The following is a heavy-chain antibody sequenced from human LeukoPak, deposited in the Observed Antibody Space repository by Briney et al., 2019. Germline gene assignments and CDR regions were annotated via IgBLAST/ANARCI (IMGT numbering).Heavy chain of an antibody. Sequence: PGAPLRLSCAASGFTFRDSWMSWFRQAPGKGLEGVANMNQDGSAKGYVDSVKGRFTISRDNARNSLYLQMSSLRPEDTAVYYCATYTHWVAGDVWGQGTTVTVSS. V-gene: IGHV3-7*01. CDR2: MNQDGSAK. J-gene: IGHJ6*02. D-gene: IGHD3-16*01. CDR1: GFTFRDSW. CDR3: ATYTHWVAGDV.